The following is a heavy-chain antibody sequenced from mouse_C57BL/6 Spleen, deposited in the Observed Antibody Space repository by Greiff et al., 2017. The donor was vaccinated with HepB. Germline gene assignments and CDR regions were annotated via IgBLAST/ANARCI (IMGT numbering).Heavy chain of an antibody. CDR3: AREGSDYGGYARDY. Sequence: VQLQQPGAELVKPGASVKLSCKASGYTFTSYWMHWVKQRPGQGLEWIGMIHPNSGSTNYNEKFKSKATLTVDKSSSTAYMQLSSLTSEDSAVYYCAREGSDYGGYARDYWGQGTSVTVSS. J-gene: IGHJ4*01. V-gene: IGHV1-64*01. D-gene: IGHD2-4*01. CDR2: IHPNSGST. CDR1: GYTFTSYW.